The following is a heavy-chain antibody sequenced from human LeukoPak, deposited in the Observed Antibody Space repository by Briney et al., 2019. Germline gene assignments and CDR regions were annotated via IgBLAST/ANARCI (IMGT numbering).Heavy chain of an antibody. CDR2: INPNSGGT. CDR3: ASALEKEVATSSFDY. J-gene: IGHJ4*02. Sequence: ASVKVSCKASGYTFTGYYMHWVRQAPGQGLEWMGWINPNSGGTNYAQKFQGRVTMTRDTSISTAYMELSRLRSDDTAVYYCASALEKEVATSSFDYWGQGTLVTVSS. CDR1: GYTFTGYY. D-gene: IGHD5-24*01. V-gene: IGHV1-2*02.